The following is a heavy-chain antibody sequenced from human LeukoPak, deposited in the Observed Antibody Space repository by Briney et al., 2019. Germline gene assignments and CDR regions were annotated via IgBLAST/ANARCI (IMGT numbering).Heavy chain of an antibody. J-gene: IGHJ4*02. CDR3: VRTRRSIVATIFDY. CDR1: GYTLSDYG. V-gene: IGHV1-18*01. CDR2: VNFYNGNT. Sequence: ASVKVSCKASGYTLSDYGISWVRQARGQGLEWMGWVNFYNGNTKYAEKFQGRLTMTRDTPTSTAYMEVRSLRPDDTAIYYCVRTRRSIVATIFDYWGQGALITVPS. D-gene: IGHD5-12*01.